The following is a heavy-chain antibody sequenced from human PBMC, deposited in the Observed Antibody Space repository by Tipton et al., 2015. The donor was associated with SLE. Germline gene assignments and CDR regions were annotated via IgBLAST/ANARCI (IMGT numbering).Heavy chain of an antibody. V-gene: IGHV4-34*01. D-gene: IGHD6-13*01. CDR1: GFTFSDHY. Sequence: GSLRLSCAASGFTFSDHYMDWVRQAPGKGLEWIGEINHSGSTNYNPSLKSRVTVSVDTSNNQFSLKLGSVTAADTAVYYCARDPSSTHDAFDIWGQGTMVTVSS. J-gene: IGHJ3*02. CDR3: ARDPSSTHDAFDI. CDR2: INHSGST.